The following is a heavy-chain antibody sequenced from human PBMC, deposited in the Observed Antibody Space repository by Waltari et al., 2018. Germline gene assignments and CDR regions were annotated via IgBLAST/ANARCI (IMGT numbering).Heavy chain of an antibody. J-gene: IGHJ4*02. D-gene: IGHD6-13*01. CDR2: INPIMGGT. CDR1: GYTFTGYY. Sequence: QVQLVQSGAEVKKPGASVKVSCKASGYTFTGYYMHWVRQAPGQGLEWMGRINPIMGGTNYAQKFQGRVTMTRDTSISTAYMELSRLRSDDTAVYYCARESGIAAAGADYWGQGTLVTVSS. V-gene: IGHV1-2*06. CDR3: ARESGIAAAGADY.